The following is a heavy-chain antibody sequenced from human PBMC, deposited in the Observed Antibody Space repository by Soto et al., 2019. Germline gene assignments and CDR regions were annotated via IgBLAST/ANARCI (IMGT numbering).Heavy chain of an antibody. V-gene: IGHV1-18*01. J-gene: IGHJ4*02. CDR2: ISAYNGNT. D-gene: IGHD3-3*01. CDR3: AILLRLEWIIF. Sequence: EASVKVSCKASGYTFTSYGISWVRQAPGQGLEWMGWISAYNGNTNYAQKLQGRVTITRDTSASTAYMELSSLRSEDTAVYYCAILLRLEWIIFWGQGTLVTVS. CDR1: GYTFTSYG.